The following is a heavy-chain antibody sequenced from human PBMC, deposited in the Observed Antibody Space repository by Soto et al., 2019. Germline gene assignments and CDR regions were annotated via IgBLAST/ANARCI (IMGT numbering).Heavy chain of an antibody. J-gene: IGHJ6*02. V-gene: IGHV4-4*07. Sequence: QVQLQESGPGLVKPSETLSVTCSVSGASIRDYYWSWIRQPAGKGLEWIGRMYTSGNTKYNPSLKGRVPKSNGTSVKPVLPALRPGAGAGPGIYFCAEMYNKGLYRPGGDFHLLGLDVWGQGTTVTVSS. CDR3: AEMYNKGLYRPGGDFHLLGLDV. D-gene: IGHD1-20*01. CDR2: MYTSGNT. CDR1: GASIRDYY.